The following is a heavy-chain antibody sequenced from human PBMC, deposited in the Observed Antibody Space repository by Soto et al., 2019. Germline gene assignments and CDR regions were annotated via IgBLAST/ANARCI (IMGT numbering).Heavy chain of an antibody. CDR1: GGSISSGGYY. CDR2: IYYSGST. Sequence: SETLSLTCTFSGGSISSGGYYLSWIRQHPGKGLEWIGYIYYSGSTYYNPSLKSRVTISVDTSKNQFSLKLSSVTAADTAVYYCAAERGSYSRRYAFHIWGQGTMVTVSS. J-gene: IGHJ3*02. D-gene: IGHD1-26*01. CDR3: AAERGSYSRRYAFHI. V-gene: IGHV4-31*03.